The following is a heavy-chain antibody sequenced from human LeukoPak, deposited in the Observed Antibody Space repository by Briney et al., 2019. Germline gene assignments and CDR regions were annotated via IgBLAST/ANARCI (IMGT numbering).Heavy chain of an antibody. J-gene: IGHJ6*03. CDR1: GGSISSYY. CDR2: IYYSGST. Sequence: KPSETLSLTCTVSGGSISSYYWSWIRQPPGKGLEWIGYIYYSGSTNYNPSLKSRVTISVDTSKNQFSLKLSSVTAADTAVYYCARVAAAAAYYYYYYMDVWGKGTTVTVSS. V-gene: IGHV4-59*08. D-gene: IGHD6-13*01. CDR3: ARVAAAAAYYYYYYMDV.